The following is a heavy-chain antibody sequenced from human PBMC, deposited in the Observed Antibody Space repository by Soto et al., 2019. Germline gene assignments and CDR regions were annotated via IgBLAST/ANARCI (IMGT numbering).Heavy chain of an antibody. CDR3: ARDLLEARPGWLDP. CDR1: GYTFITYG. CDR2: ISAYNGNT. Sequence: ASVKVSCKPSGYTFITYGISWVRQAPGQGLEWMGWISAYNGNTNYAQKFQDRVTMTTDTSASTAYMELRSLRSDDTTVYYCARDLLEARPGWLDPWGQGTLVTDSA. D-gene: IGHD6-6*01. V-gene: IGHV1-18*01. J-gene: IGHJ5*02.